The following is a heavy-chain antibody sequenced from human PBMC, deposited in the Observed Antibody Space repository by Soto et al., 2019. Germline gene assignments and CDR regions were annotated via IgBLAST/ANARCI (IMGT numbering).Heavy chain of an antibody. J-gene: IGHJ5*02. CDR2: ISSSSSYI. D-gene: IGHD6-6*01. CDR1: GFTFSSYS. CDR3: AIDPPYSSSSSGFDP. V-gene: IGHV3-21*01. Sequence: PGGSLRLSCAASGFTFSSYSMNWVRQAPGKGLEWVSSISSSSSYIYYADSVKGRFTISRDNAKNSLYLQMNSLRAEDTAVYYCAIDPPYSSSSSGFDPWGQGTLVTVSS.